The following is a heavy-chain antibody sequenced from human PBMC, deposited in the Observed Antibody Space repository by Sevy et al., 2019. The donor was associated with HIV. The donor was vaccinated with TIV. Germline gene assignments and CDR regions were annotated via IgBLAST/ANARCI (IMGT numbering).Heavy chain of an antibody. D-gene: IGHD6-13*01. Sequence: GGSLRLSCAASGFTFSSYVMSWVRQAPGKGLEWVSAISGSGGSTYYADSVKGRFTISRDNPKNTLYLQMNSLRAEDTAVYYCAKGFSIWYGSPFGYWGQGTRVTVSS. CDR1: GFTFSSYV. CDR3: AKGFSIWYGSPFGY. J-gene: IGHJ4*02. V-gene: IGHV3-23*01. CDR2: ISGSGGST.